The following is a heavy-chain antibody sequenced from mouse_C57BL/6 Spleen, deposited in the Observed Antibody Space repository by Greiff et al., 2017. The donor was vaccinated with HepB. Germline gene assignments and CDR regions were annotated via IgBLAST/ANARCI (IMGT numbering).Heavy chain of an antibody. D-gene: IGHD2-4*01. J-gene: IGHJ3*01. CDR2: ISYDGSN. Sequence: EVKLVESGPGLVKPSQSLSLTCSVTGYSITSGYYWNWIRQFPGNKLEWMGYISYDGSNNYNPSLKNRISITRDTSKNQFFLKLNSVTTEDTATYYCARGGDYDVGWFAYWGQGTLVTVSA. CDR1: GYSITSGYY. V-gene: IGHV3-6*01. CDR3: ARGGDYDVGWFAY.